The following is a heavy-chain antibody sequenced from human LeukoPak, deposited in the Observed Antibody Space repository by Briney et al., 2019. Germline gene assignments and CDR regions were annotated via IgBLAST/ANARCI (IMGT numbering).Heavy chain of an antibody. CDR3: ARAAGSGWYFFDY. J-gene: IGHJ4*02. Sequence: GGSLRLSCAASGFMFNIYTMNWVRQSPGKGLEWVSSISSSSSNKYYADSVKGRFTISRDNAKNSLYLQMNSLRAEDTAVYYCARAAGSGWYFFDYWGQGTLVTVSS. CDR1: GFMFNIYT. D-gene: IGHD6-19*01. V-gene: IGHV3-21*01. CDR2: ISSSSSNK.